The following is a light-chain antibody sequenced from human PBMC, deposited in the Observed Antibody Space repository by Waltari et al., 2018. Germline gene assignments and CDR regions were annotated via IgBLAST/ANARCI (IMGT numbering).Light chain of an antibody. Sequence: EIVLTQSPGTLSLSPGERATLSCRASQSVSSSYLAWYQQKPGQAPRLLIYGASSRATGIPDRSSGSGSGTDFTLTISRLEPEDFAVYYCQQYGSSPPEKTFGQGTKVEIK. CDR3: QQYGSSPPEKT. CDR2: GAS. J-gene: IGKJ1*01. CDR1: QSVSSSY. V-gene: IGKV3-20*01.